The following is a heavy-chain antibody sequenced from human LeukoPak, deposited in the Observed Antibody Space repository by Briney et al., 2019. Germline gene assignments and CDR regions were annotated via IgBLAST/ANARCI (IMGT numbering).Heavy chain of an antibody. CDR3: VRDSCTREWHEIDSDL. V-gene: IGHV3-7*03. D-gene: IGHD2-2*01. CDR1: GFSISNYW. J-gene: IGHJ5*02. CDR2: IRQDGSNK. Sequence: PGGSLRLSCIASGFSISNYWMTWVRQAPGKGLEWVANIRQDGSNKFYVDSVKGRFSISRDNAKNSLYLQMNTLRGEETAVYHCVRDSCTREWHEIDSDLWGQGTPVTVSS.